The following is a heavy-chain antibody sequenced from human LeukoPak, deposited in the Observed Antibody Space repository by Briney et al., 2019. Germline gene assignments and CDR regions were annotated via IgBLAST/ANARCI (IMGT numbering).Heavy chain of an antibody. D-gene: IGHD3-9*01. CDR3: ASGLRYFDWYPGDY. CDR1: GFTFSSYW. V-gene: IGHV3-7*01. J-gene: IGHJ4*02. Sequence: GGSLRLSCAASGFTFSSYWMLWVRQAPGKGLEWVASIKQDGSEKYYVDSMKGRFTISRDNAKNSLYLQMNSLRAEDTAVYYCASGLRYFDWYPGDYWGQGTLVTVSS. CDR2: IKQDGSEK.